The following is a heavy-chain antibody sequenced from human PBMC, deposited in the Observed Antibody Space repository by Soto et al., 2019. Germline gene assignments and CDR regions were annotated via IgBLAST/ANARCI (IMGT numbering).Heavy chain of an antibody. CDR1: GGSISSSSYY. V-gene: IGHV4-39*01. CDR3: ASLQPGYSSGWYPNLGYFDY. CDR2: IYYSGST. D-gene: IGHD6-19*01. J-gene: IGHJ4*02. Sequence: SETLSLTCTVSGGSISSSSYYWGWIRQPPGKGLEWIGSIYYSGSTYYNPSLKSRVTISVDTSKNQFSLKLSSVTAADTAVYYCASLQPGYSSGWYPNLGYFDYWGQGTLVTVSS.